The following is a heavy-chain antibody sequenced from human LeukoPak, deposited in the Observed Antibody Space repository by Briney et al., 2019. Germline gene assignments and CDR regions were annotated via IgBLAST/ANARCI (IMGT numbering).Heavy chain of an antibody. D-gene: IGHD2-2*02. Sequence: PSETLSLTCAVYGGSFSGYYWSWIRQPPGKGLEWIGYIYCSGSTNYNPSLKSRVTISVDTSKNQFSLKLSSVTAADTAVYYCARDICSSTSCYTFDYWGQGTLVTVSS. CDR3: ARDICSSTSCYTFDY. J-gene: IGHJ4*02. CDR2: IYCSGST. CDR1: GGSFSGYY. V-gene: IGHV4-59*01.